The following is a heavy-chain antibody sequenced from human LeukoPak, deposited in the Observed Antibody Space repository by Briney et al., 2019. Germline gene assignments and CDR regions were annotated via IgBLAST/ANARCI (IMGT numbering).Heavy chain of an antibody. CDR3: AREYSDYGYYYNMEV. CDR2: ISYDGSNK. J-gene: IGHJ6*02. D-gene: IGHD5-12*01. CDR1: GFSFSDYY. Sequence: GGSLRLSCAASGFSFSDYYMSWVRQAPGKGLEWVALISYDGSNKYYADSVKGRFTISRDNSNNTLYLQMNSLRAEDTAVYYCAREYSDYGYYYNMEVWGQGTTVTVSS. V-gene: IGHV3-30-3*01.